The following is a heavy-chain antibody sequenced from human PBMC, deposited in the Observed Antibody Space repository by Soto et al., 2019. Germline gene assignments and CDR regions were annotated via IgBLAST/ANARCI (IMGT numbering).Heavy chain of an antibody. Sequence: QVPLVESGGGVVQPGRSLRLSCVDSGFIFSSYVMHWVRQAPGKGLEWVAVISYDGSNKYYADSVKGRFTISRDNSKNTLYLQMNSLRAEDTAVYYCASDPRGYCSSTSCSQNWFDPWGQGTLVPVSS. CDR3: ASDPRGYCSSTSCSQNWFDP. V-gene: IGHV3-30-3*01. CDR1: GFIFSSYV. CDR2: ISYDGSNK. J-gene: IGHJ5*02. D-gene: IGHD2-2*01.